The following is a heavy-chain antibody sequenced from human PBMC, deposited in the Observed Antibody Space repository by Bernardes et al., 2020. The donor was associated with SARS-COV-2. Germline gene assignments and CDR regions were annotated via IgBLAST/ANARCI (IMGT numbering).Heavy chain of an antibody. D-gene: IGHD3-10*01. V-gene: IGHV1-18*04. Sequence: ASVKVSCKASGYTFTSYGISWVRQAPGQGLEWMGWISAYNGNTNYAQKLQGRVTMTTDTSTSTAYMELRSLRSDDTAVYYCARDKGMLWFRELAFDYWGQGNLVTVSS. CDR2: ISAYNGNT. CDR1: GYTFTSYG. CDR3: ARDKGMLWFRELAFDY. J-gene: IGHJ4*02.